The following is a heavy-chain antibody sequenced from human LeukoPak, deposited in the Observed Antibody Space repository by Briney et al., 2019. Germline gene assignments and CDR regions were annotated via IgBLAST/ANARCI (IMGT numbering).Heavy chain of an antibody. D-gene: IGHD5-24*01. J-gene: IGHJ2*01. Sequence: ASVKVSCKASGYTFTGYIMHWVRQAPGQGLEWMGCINPNSGGTKYAQKFQGRVTMTRDTSISTAYMELSRLRSDDTAVYYCARNYEGGDGYNYWYFDLWGRGTLVTVSS. V-gene: IGHV1-2*02. CDR1: GYTFTGYI. CDR2: INPNSGGT. CDR3: ARNYEGGDGYNYWYFDL.